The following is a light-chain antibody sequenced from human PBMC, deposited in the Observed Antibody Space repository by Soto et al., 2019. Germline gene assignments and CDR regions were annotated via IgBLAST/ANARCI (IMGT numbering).Light chain of an antibody. CDR2: DAS. CDR1: QSVSWY. CDR3: QQRHHWLRT. J-gene: IGKJ2*01. V-gene: IGKV3-11*01. Sequence: DIVLTQSPATLSLSPGERATLSCMASQSVSWYVAWYQQKPGQAPRLLIYDASKRAAGIPARFSGSGSETDFTLTFSSLEPEDFAVYYCQQRHHWLRTFGQGTKVEIK.